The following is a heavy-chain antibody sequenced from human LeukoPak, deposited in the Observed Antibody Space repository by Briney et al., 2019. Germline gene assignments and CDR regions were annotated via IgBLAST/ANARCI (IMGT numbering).Heavy chain of an antibody. V-gene: IGHV3-23*01. Sequence: GGSLRLSCAASGFTFSRYAMSWVRQAPGKGLEWVSGISSSGDSTYYADSVKGRLTISRDNSKNTLYLLMNSLRAEDTAVYFCASVPRYVDSFFDCWGQGTLVTVSS. CDR2: ISSSGDST. J-gene: IGHJ4*02. CDR3: ASVPRYVDSFFDC. CDR1: GFTFSRYA. D-gene: IGHD4-17*01.